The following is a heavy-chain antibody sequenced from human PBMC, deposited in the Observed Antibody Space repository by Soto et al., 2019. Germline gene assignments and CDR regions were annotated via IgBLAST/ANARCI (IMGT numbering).Heavy chain of an antibody. Sequence: SETLSLTCTVSGDSISTSYWGWMRQSPGKELEWTGYVYYTGSTNYNPSLKSRVTISVDRSKNQFSLKLTSANAADTAVYYCARGRTVRNYADDSSDYFYFFDYWGQGTQVTVSS. V-gene: IGHV4-59*01. CDR1: GDSISTSY. CDR2: VYYTGST. D-gene: IGHD3-22*01. J-gene: IGHJ4*02. CDR3: ARGRTVRNYADDSSDYFYFFDY.